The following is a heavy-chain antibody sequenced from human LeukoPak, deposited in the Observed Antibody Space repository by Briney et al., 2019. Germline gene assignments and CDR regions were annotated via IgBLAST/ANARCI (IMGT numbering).Heavy chain of an antibody. V-gene: IGHV4-34*01. CDR2: INHSGST. CDR1: GGSFSGYY. D-gene: IGHD5-18*01. Sequence: SETLSLTCAVYGGSFSGYYWSWIRQPPGKGLEWIGEINHSGSTNYNPSLKSRVTISVDTSKDQFSLKLSSVTAADTAVYYCAKYSYGYPNWFDPWGQGTLVTVSS. CDR3: AKYSYGYPNWFDP. J-gene: IGHJ5*02.